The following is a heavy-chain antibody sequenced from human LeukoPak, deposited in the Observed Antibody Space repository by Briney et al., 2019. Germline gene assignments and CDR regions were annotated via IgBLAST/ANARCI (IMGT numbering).Heavy chain of an antibody. Sequence: GGSLRLSCAASGFTFSSYEMNWVRQAPGKGLEWVSYISSSGSTIYYADSVKGRFTISRDNAKNSLYLQMNSLRAEDTAVYYCAKLTGSKGISAACDSWGQGTLVTVSS. V-gene: IGHV3-48*03. D-gene: IGHD6-13*01. CDR3: AKLTGSKGISAACDS. CDR2: ISSSGSTI. J-gene: IGHJ4*02. CDR1: GFTFSSYE.